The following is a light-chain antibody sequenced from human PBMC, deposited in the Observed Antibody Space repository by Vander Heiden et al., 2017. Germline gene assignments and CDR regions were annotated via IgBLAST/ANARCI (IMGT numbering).Light chain of an antibody. CDR3: QQYNNLPIT. V-gene: IGKV1-33*01. CDR2: DAS. CDR1: QDITNY. Sequence: DIQMTQSPSSLSAFVGDRVTIACQASQDITNYLNWYQQKPRKAPKRLIYDASNLETGVPSRFSGSGSGTDFTFTISSLQPEDIATYYCQQYNNLPITFGQGTRLEIK. J-gene: IGKJ5*01.